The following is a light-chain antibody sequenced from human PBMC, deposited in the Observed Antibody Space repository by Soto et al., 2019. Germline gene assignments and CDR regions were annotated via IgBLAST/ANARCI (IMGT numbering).Light chain of an antibody. CDR1: NIGTKS. CDR2: DDH. CDR3: QVWDSSSDHYV. V-gene: IGLV3-21*02. Sequence: LAPGQTARISCGGDNIGTKSVHWYQQKPGQAPVLVIYDDHDRPSGIPERFSGSNSGNTATLTITRVEAGDEADYYCQVWDSSSDHYVFAAGTKVTVL. J-gene: IGLJ1*01.